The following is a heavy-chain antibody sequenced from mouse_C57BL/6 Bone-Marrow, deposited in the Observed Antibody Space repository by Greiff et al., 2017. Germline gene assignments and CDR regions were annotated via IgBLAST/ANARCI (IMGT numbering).Heavy chain of an antibody. D-gene: IGHD2-4*01. CDR3: ARLSSTMITRMFAY. V-gene: IGHV5-15*01. J-gene: IGHJ3*01. CDR2: ISNLAYSI. CDR1: GFTFSDYG. Sequence: EVKVVESGGGLVQPGGSLKLSCAASGFTFSDYGMAWVRQAPRKGPEWVAFISNLAYSIYYADTVTGRFTISRENAKNTLYLERSSLRSEDTAMYYCARLSSTMITRMFAYWGQGTLVTVSA.